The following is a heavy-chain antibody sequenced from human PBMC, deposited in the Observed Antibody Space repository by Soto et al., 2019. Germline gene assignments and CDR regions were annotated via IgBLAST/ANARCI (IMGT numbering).Heavy chain of an antibody. J-gene: IGHJ6*02. V-gene: IGHV4-39*01. CDR1: GGSISTSPYY. CDR2: THYSGST. Sequence: QLQLQESGPGLVKPSETLSLTCTVSGGSISTSPYYWGWIRQPPGKGLEWIGSTHYSGSTYYNPSLKSRVTIAVDTSKNQISLKLSSVTAADTAVYYCGRRGVERGMDVWGQGTTVTVSS. D-gene: IGHD3-10*01. CDR3: GRRGVERGMDV.